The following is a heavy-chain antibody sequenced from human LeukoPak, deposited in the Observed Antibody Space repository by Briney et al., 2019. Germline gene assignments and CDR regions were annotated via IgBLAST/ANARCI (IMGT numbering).Heavy chain of an antibody. Sequence: PSETLSLTCTVSGGSISSGSYYWRWIRQPAGKGLEWIGRIYTSGSTNYNPSLKSRVTISVDTSKNQFSLKLSSVTAADTAVYYCAREWGDYYYYYYMDVWGKGTTVTVSS. V-gene: IGHV4-61*02. CDR3: AREWGDYYYYYYMDV. CDR2: IYTSGST. J-gene: IGHJ6*03. CDR1: GGSISSGSYY. D-gene: IGHD3-16*01.